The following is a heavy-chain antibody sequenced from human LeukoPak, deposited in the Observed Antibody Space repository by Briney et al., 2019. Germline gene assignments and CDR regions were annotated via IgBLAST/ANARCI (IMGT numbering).Heavy chain of an antibody. CDR2: INWNGGST. D-gene: IGHD6-13*01. Sequence: PGGSLRLSCAASGFTLDDYGMSWVRQAPGKGLEWVSGINWNGGSTGYADSVKGRFTISRDNSKNTLYLQMNSLRAEDTAVYYCARTGYSSSIGYFDYWGQGTLVTVSS. V-gene: IGHV3-20*04. CDR1: GFTLDDYG. CDR3: ARTGYSSSIGYFDY. J-gene: IGHJ4*02.